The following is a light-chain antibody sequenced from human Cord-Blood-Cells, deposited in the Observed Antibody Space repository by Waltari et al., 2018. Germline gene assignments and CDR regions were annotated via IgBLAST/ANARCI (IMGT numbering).Light chain of an antibody. V-gene: IGLV3-25*03. Sequence: SYDLTQPPSVSVSPGQTARITCSGDALPKQYAYWYQQKPGTAPVLVIYKDSERPSGMPERFSGSSSGTTVTLTISGVQAEDEADYYCQSADSSGTWVFGGGTKLTVL. CDR2: KDS. J-gene: IGLJ3*02. CDR3: QSADSSGTWV. CDR1: ALPKQY.